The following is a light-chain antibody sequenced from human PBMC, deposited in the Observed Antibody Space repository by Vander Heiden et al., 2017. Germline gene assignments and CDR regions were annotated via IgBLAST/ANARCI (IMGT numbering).Light chain of an antibody. Sequence: DIQMTQSPSSLSASVGDRVTITCRASQSISSYLNWYQQKPGKPPKLLIYAASSLQSGVPSRFSGSGSGTDFTLTISSLQPEDFTTYYCQQSDSTPHTFGQGTKLEIK. CDR2: AAS. CDR1: QSISSY. CDR3: QQSDSTPHT. J-gene: IGKJ2*01. V-gene: IGKV1-39*01.